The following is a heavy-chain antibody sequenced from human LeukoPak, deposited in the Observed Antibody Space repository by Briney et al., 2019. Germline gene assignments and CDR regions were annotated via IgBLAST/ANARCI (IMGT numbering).Heavy chain of an antibody. Sequence: GGSLRLSCAASGFTFSSYGMHWVRQAPGKGLEWVANIKRDGSEKYYVDSVKGRFTISRDNAKNSLYLQMNSLRAEDTAVYYCARENYASGSYGDYWGQGTLVTVSS. J-gene: IGHJ4*02. CDR1: GFTFSSYG. V-gene: IGHV3-7*01. D-gene: IGHD3-10*01. CDR2: IKRDGSEK. CDR3: ARENYASGSYGDY.